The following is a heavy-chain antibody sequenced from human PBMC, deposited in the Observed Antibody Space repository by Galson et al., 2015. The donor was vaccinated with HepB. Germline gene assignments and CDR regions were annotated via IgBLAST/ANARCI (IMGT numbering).Heavy chain of an antibody. D-gene: IGHD5-12*01. J-gene: IGHJ3*02. Sequence: SLRLSCAASGFTFSSDAMHWFRQAPGKGLEYVSAISRNGGSRYYANSVRGRFTISRDNSKNTLYLKMGSLRAEDMAVYYFARLGGTSGGYVRDIWGQGTMVTVSS. V-gene: IGHV3-64*01. CDR3: ARLGGTSGGYVRDI. CDR1: GFTFSSDA. CDR2: ISRNGGSR.